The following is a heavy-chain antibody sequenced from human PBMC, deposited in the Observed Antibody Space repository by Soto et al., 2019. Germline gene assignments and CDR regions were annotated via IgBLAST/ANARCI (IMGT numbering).Heavy chain of an antibody. CDR1: GFTFGEYA. CDR2: IRNKGYDWPI. CDR3: TRFTFGDLFLPSFDY. Sequence: GGSLRLSCTTSGFTFGEYAITWFRHAPGKGLEWGGFIRNKGYDWPIAYNASVKGRFTISRDDSTGIAYLQMDGLKSEDTAMYYCTRFTFGDLFLPSFDYWGQGNMVTVSS. D-gene: IGHD3-10*01. J-gene: IGHJ4*02. V-gene: IGHV3-49*01.